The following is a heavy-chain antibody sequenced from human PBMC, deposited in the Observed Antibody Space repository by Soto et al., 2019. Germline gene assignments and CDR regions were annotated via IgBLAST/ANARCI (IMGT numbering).Heavy chain of an antibody. CDR2: NNTGNGNT. CDR1: GYTFTSYA. Sequence: QVQLVQSGAEEKKPGASVKVSCKAPGYTFTSYAMHWVRQAPGQRLEWMGWNNTGNGNTKYSQKFQGRVTITRDTSASTAYMELSSLRSEDTAVYYCARGGGYNWNYGWFDPWGQGTLVTVSS. V-gene: IGHV1-3*04. J-gene: IGHJ5*02. D-gene: IGHD1-7*01. CDR3: ARGGGYNWNYGWFDP.